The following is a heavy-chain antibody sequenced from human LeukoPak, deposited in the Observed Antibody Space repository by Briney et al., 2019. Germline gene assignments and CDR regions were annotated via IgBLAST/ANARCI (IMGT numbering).Heavy chain of an antibody. CDR1: DYSISSGYY. V-gene: IGHV4-38-2*01. J-gene: IGHJ4*02. Sequence: PSETLSLTCAVSDYSISSGYYWGWIRQTPGTGLEWIGSIYRSGSTSYNPSLKSRVTISLDTPKNQFSLKLSSVTAADTAMYYCGRVGGDCSGASCYIYWGQGTLVTVSS. CDR3: GRVGGDCSGASCYIY. D-gene: IGHD2-15*01. CDR2: IYRSGST.